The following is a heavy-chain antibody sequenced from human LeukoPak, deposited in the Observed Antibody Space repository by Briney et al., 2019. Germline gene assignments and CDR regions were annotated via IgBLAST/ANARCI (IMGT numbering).Heavy chain of an antibody. CDR3: AREWCSGGSSYYNY. CDR2: IIPIFGTA. CDR1: GGTFTSYA. D-gene: IGHD2-15*01. V-gene: IGHV1-69*01. Sequence: GASVKVSCKASGGTFTSYAIRWVRQAPGQGLEWMGGIIPIFGTANYPQKFQGRVTITAGESANTAYMELSSQRSGDTGVYYCAREWCSGGSSYYNYWGQGTLVTVSS. J-gene: IGHJ4*02.